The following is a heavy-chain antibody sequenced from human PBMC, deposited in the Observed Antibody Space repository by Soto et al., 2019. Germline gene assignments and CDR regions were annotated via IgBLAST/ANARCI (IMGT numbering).Heavy chain of an antibody. D-gene: IGHD3-10*01. J-gene: IGHJ1*01. CDR3: SLLTEAGLGDTGTRSLRQGVPVSVQ. CDR1: GFTFSDYY. Sequence: GGSLRLSCAASGFTFSDYYMSWIRQAPGKGLEWVSYISRSGGSMSYADSVKGRLSISRDNAKNSLFLQMNSLRADDTAVYFCSLLTEAGLGDTGTRSLRQGVPVSVQ. V-gene: IGHV3-11*01. CDR2: ISRSGGSM.